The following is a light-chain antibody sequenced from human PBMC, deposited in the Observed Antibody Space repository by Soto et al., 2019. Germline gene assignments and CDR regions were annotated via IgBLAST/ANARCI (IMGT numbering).Light chain of an antibody. Sequence: EIVLTQSPGTLSLSPGERATLSCRASQSVSSSSLAWYQQKPGQAPRLLIYGASSRATGIPDRFSGSGSGTDFTLTISRLESEDFAVYYCQQYGSSPRVYTFGQGTKLEIK. V-gene: IGKV3-20*01. CDR2: GAS. CDR1: QSVSSSS. J-gene: IGKJ2*01. CDR3: QQYGSSPRVYT.